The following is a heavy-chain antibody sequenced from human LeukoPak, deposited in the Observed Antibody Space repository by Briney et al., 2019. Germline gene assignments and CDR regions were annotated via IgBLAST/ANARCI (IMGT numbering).Heavy chain of an antibody. V-gene: IGHV2-70*11. CDR3: ARDTIFGYYYYMDV. J-gene: IGHJ6*03. Sequence: SGPTLVKPTQTLTLTCTFSGFSLSTSGMCVSWIRQPPGKALEWLARIDWDDDKYYSTSLKTRLTISKDTSKNQVVLTMTNMDPVDTATYYCARDTIFGYYYYMDVWGKGTTVTVSS. D-gene: IGHD3-3*01. CDR1: GFSLSTSGMC. CDR2: IDWDDDK.